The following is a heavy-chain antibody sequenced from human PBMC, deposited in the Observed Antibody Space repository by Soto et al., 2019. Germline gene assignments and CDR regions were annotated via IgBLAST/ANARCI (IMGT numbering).Heavy chain of an antibody. CDR2: IWYDGSNK. Sequence: PGGSLRLSCAASGFTFSSYGMHWVRQAPGKGLEWVAVIWYDGSNKYYADSVKGRFTISRDNSKNTLYLQMNSLRAEDTAVYYCARASSRTSSSWYRAYNWFDPWGQGTLVTVSS. J-gene: IGHJ5*02. D-gene: IGHD6-13*01. CDR3: ARASSRTSSSWYRAYNWFDP. CDR1: GFTFSSYG. V-gene: IGHV3-33*01.